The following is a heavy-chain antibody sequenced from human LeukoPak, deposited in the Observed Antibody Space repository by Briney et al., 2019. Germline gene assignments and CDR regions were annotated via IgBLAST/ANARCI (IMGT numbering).Heavy chain of an antibody. CDR2: INGGNGNT. J-gene: IGHJ4*02. CDR1: GYTFTTAA. Sequence: ASVKVSCKASGYTFTTAAIHWARQAPGQSLEWTGWINGGNGNTKYSQKFQDRVTFTRDTSASTVYMELSGLRSEDTAVYYCARGYSSGWYFDYWGQGTLVTVSS. V-gene: IGHV1-3*01. CDR3: ARGYSSGWYFDY. D-gene: IGHD6-19*01.